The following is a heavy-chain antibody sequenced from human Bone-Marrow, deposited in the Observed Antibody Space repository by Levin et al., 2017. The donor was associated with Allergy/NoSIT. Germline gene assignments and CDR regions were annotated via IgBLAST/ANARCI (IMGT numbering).Heavy chain of an antibody. CDR1: GFTFSSYS. CDR3: ARVRLVRGNHDAFDI. Sequence: PGGSLRLSCAASGFTFSSYSMNWVRQAPGKGLEWVSSISSSSSYIYHADSVKGRFTISRDNAKNSLYLQMNSLRAEDTAVYYCARVRLVRGNHDAFDIWGQGTMVTVSS. D-gene: IGHD3-10*01. J-gene: IGHJ3*02. CDR2: ISSSSSYI. V-gene: IGHV3-21*01.